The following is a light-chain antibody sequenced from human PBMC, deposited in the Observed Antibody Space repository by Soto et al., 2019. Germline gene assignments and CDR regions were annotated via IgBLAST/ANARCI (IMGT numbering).Light chain of an antibody. J-gene: IGKJ2*01. Sequence: ENVLTQSPGTLSLSPRERATLSCRASQSVSGNYVAWYQQKPGQAPRLLIHGASSRATGIPDRFSGSGSGTDFTLTISGLEPDDFAVYYCQQYVTSPRSFGQGTKLEIK. V-gene: IGKV3-20*01. CDR1: QSVSGNY. CDR2: GAS. CDR3: QQYVTSPRS.